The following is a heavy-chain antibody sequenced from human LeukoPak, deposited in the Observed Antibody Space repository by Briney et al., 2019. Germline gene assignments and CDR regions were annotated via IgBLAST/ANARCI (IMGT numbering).Heavy chain of an antibody. CDR1: GITFINYS. J-gene: IGHJ4*02. Sequence: GGSLRLSCAASGITFINYSMTWVRQAPGKGLEWVSAITGRGTFTDYADSVKGRFTISRDNSKNTLYLRMNSLRAEDTAVYYCAKDVYPEDYWGQGTLVTVSS. D-gene: IGHD2-8*01. V-gene: IGHV3-23*01. CDR3: AKDVYPEDY. CDR2: ITGRGTFT.